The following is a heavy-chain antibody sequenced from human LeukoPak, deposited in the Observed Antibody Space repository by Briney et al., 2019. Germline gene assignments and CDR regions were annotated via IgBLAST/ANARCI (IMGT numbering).Heavy chain of an antibody. D-gene: IGHD6-13*01. Sequence: PGGSLRLSCAASGFTFSDHYMDWVRQAPGKGLKWVGRIRNKANSYTTEYAASGKGRFTISRDDSKNSLYLQMNSLKTEDTAVYYCARGGSSSSSYPFDYWGQGTLVTVSS. J-gene: IGHJ4*02. CDR1: GFTFSDHY. V-gene: IGHV3-72*01. CDR2: IRNKANSYTT. CDR3: ARGGSSSSSYPFDY.